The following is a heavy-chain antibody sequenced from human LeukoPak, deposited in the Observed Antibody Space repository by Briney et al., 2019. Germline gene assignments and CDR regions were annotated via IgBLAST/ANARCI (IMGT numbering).Heavy chain of an antibody. V-gene: IGHV1-2*02. CDR3: ARGGYDILTGSYRVRYYFDY. J-gene: IGHJ4*02. D-gene: IGHD3-9*01. Sequence: ASVKVYCKASGYTFTGYYIHWVRQAPGQGLEWMGWIDPNSGVTHYAQKFQGRVTMTRDTSISAAYMELSRLRSDDTAVYYCARGGYDILTGSYRVRYYFDYWGQGTLVTVSS. CDR1: GYTFTGYY. CDR2: IDPNSGVT.